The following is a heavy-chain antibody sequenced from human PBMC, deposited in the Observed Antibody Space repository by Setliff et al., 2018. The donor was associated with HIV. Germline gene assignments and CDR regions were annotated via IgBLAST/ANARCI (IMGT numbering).Heavy chain of an antibody. J-gene: IGHJ6*02. CDR2: IFYTGNT. CDR1: GGSISSSTYY. V-gene: IGHV4-39*01. D-gene: IGHD3-3*01. CDR3: ARNKPYYDFWSGYNYYYYYGMDV. Sequence: SETLSLTCSVSGGSISSSTYYWGWIRQPPGKGLEWIGDIFYTGNTYYNPSLKSRVAISVHTSENQFSLKLNSVTAADTAVYYCARNKPYYDFWSGYNYYYYYGMDVWGQGTTVTVSS.